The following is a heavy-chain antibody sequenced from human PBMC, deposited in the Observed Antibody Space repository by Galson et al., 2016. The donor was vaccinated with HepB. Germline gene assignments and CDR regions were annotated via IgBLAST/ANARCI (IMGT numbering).Heavy chain of an antibody. Sequence: SLRLSCAASGFTFSSYAMTWVRQAPGKGLDWVSTISGSGDETNYADSVKGRFTFSRDNSKNTLYLQMTSLRAEDTAVYYCARAIATSYWGQGALVTVSS. CDR2: ISGSGDET. CDR1: GFTFSSYA. V-gene: IGHV3-23*01. D-gene: IGHD5-24*01. CDR3: ARAIATSY. J-gene: IGHJ4*02.